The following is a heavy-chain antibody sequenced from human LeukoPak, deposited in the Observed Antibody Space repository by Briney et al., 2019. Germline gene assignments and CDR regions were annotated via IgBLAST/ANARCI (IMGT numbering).Heavy chain of an antibody. CDR3: ARETPDSSGWD. D-gene: IGHD6-19*01. J-gene: IGHJ4*02. CDR2: IKQDGSHK. V-gene: IGHV3-7*01. Sequence: PGGSLRLSCTVSGFTVSSNSMSWVRQAPGKGLEWVANIKQDGSHKNYADSVKGRFTISRDNAKNSLYLQMNSLRAEDTAVYYCARETPDSSGWDWGQGTLVT. CDR1: GFTVSSNS.